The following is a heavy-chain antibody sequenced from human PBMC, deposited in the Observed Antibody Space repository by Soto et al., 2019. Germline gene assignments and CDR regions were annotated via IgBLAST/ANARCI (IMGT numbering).Heavy chain of an antibody. Sequence: SETLSLTCSVSGGSISSGGYYWTWIRQHPEKGLEWIGYIYNTGNTYYNPSLKGRVTISEDTSKNQFSLKLSSVTAADTAVYYCARNYYYGSGSSHYYYGMDVRGQGTTVTVSS. CDR2: IYNTGNT. J-gene: IGHJ6*02. CDR1: GGSISSGGYY. CDR3: ARNYYYGSGSSHYYYGMDV. V-gene: IGHV4-31*03. D-gene: IGHD3-10*01.